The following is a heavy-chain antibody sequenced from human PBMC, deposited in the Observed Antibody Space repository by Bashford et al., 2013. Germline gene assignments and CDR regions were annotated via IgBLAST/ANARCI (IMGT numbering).Heavy chain of an antibody. CDR2: INWNGGST. D-gene: IGHD3-22*01. CDR1: GFTFDDYG. J-gene: IGHJ4*02. V-gene: IGHV3-20*04. Sequence: GGPVRLSCAASGFTFDDYGMSWVRQAPGKGLEWVSGINWNGGSTGYADSVRGRFTISRDNAKNSLYLQMNSLRAEDTAFYYCARGPYYHDSSDYYVQHYFDYWGQGTLVTVSS. CDR3: ARGPYYHDSSDYYVQHYFDY.